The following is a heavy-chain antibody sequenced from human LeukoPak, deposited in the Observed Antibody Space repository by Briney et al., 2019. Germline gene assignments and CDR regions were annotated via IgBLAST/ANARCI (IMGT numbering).Heavy chain of an antibody. D-gene: IGHD6-19*01. CDR3: ARAVGIAVAGTGFYLDY. J-gene: IGHJ4*02. Sequence: ASVKVSCKASGGTXSSYAISWVRQAPGQGLEWMGRIIPILGIANYAQKFQGRVTITADKSTSTAYMELSSLRSEDTAVYYCARAVGIAVAGTGFYLDYWGQGTLVTVSS. V-gene: IGHV1-69*04. CDR1: GGTXSSYA. CDR2: IIPILGIA.